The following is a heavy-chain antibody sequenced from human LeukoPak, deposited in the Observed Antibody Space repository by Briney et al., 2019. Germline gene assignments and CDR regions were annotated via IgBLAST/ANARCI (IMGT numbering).Heavy chain of an antibody. D-gene: IGHD2-2*01. V-gene: IGHV4-4*07. CDR1: GGSISNYY. CDR3: ARGRTSLR. J-gene: IGHJ2*01. CDR2: IFTSGST. Sequence: SETLSLTCTVSGGSISNYYWSWIRQPAGKGLEWIGRIFTSGSTNYTPSLKSRVNMSVDTSKNQFSLKVSAVTAADTAVYYCARGRTSLRWGRGTLVAVAS.